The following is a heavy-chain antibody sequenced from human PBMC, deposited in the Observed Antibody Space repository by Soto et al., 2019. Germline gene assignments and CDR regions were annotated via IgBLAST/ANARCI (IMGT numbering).Heavy chain of an antibody. V-gene: IGHV1-69*01. D-gene: IGHD3-10*01. J-gene: IGHJ4*02. CDR2: IIPIFATP. CDR3: ARDRDDYGSGNYYNRIDF. CDR1: GGIFSTYA. Sequence: QVQLVQSGAEVKKPGSSVKVSCKASGGIFSTYAISWLRQAPGQGLEWMAGIIPIFATPNYAQRFQGRVTITADESTTTSYMELSRLKSEDTAVYYGARDRDDYGSGNYYNRIDFWGQGTLVTVSS.